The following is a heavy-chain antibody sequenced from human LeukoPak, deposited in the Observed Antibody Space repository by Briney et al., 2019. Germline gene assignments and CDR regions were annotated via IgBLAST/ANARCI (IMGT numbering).Heavy chain of an antibody. V-gene: IGHV3-43*01. CDR1: GFTFDDYT. CDR3: AKGSYGVYYFDY. Sequence: GGSLRLSCAASGFTFDDYTMHWVRQAPGKGLEWVSLISWDGGSTYYADSVKGRFTISRDNSKNSLYLQMNSPRTEDTALYYCAKGSYGVYYFDYWGQGTLVTVSS. CDR2: ISWDGGST. J-gene: IGHJ4*02. D-gene: IGHD4-17*01.